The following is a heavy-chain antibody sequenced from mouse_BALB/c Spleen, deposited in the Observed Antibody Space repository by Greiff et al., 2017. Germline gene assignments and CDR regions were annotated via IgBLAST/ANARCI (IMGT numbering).Heavy chain of an antibody. CDR1: GYTFTSYD. CDR3: ARRGLLGAMDY. CDR2: IYPGDGST. V-gene: IGHV1S56*01. Sequence: QVQLQQFGPELVKPGALVKISCKASGYTFTSYDINWVKQRPGQGLEWIGWIYPGDGSTKYNEKFKGKATLTADKSSSTAYMQLSSLTSENSAVYFCARRGLLGAMDYWGQGTSVTVSS. J-gene: IGHJ4*01. D-gene: IGHD2-3*01.